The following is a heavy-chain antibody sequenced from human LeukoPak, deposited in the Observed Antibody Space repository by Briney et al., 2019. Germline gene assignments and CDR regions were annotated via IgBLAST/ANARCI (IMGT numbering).Heavy chain of an antibody. CDR1: GGTFSRYA. J-gene: IGHJ4*02. CDR3: ARSRGSCYSCGDY. D-gene: IGHD2-15*01. Sequence: ASVKVSCKASGGTFSRYAINWVRQAPGQGLEWMGGIIPIFGTANFAQKFQGRVTITADESTSTAYMELSSLRSEDTAVYYCARSRGSCYSCGDYWGQGTLVTVSS. CDR2: IIPIFGTA. V-gene: IGHV1-69*13.